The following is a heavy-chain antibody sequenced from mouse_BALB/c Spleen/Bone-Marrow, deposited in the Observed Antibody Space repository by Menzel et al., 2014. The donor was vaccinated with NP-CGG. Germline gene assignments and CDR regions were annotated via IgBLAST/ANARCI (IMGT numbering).Heavy chain of an antibody. CDR3: TRVGNFITTVVVDFDY. D-gene: IGHD1-1*01. CDR1: GYTFTDYE. Sequence: VQLQQSGVELVRPGASVTLSCKSSGYTFTDYEMHWVKQTPVHGLEWIGAIDPETGGTAYNQKFKGKATLTADKSSSTAYMELRSLTSEDSAVYCCTRVGNFITTVVVDFDYWDQGPTLTISS. V-gene: IGHV1-15*01. CDR2: IDPETGGT. J-gene: IGHJ2*01.